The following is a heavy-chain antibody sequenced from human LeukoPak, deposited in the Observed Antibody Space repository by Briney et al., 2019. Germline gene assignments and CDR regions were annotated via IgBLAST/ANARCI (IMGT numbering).Heavy chain of an antibody. D-gene: IGHD3-22*01. CDR1: GFTFRSYT. CDR2: ITTSDSTT. J-gene: IGHJ4*02. CDR3: AKFAGSSGSEGDDY. V-gene: IGHV3-23*01. Sequence: GGSLRLSCAASGFTFRSYTMSWVCQAPGKGLEWVSTITTSDSTTYYADSVKGRFTISRDNSKNTLYLRMNSLRAEDTAVYYCAKFAGSSGSEGDDYWGQGTLVTVSS.